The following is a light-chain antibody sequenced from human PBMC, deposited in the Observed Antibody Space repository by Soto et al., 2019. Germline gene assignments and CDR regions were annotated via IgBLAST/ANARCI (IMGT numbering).Light chain of an antibody. CDR3: SSYAGSNNFV. CDR1: SSDVGGYKY. V-gene: IGLV2-8*01. Sequence: HSALTQPPSASGSPGQSVTISCTGTSSDVGGYKYVSWYQQHPGKAPKLMIYEVNKRPSGVSDRFSGSKSGNTASLTVSGLQAEDEADYYCSSYAGSNNFVFGTGTKLTVL. CDR2: EVN. J-gene: IGLJ1*01.